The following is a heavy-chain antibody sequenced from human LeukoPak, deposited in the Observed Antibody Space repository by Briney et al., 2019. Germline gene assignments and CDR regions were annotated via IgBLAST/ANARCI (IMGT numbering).Heavy chain of an antibody. D-gene: IGHD3-10*01. CDR2: IYDSGST. J-gene: IGHJ4*02. Sequence: SETLSLTCTVSGGSISSYYWSWIRQPPGKGLEWIGYIYDSGSTNYNPSLKSRVTISVDTSKNQFSLKLSSVTAADTAVYYCARARGWFGTNGNDYWGQGTLVTVSS. V-gene: IGHV4-59*01. CDR1: GGSISSYY. CDR3: ARARGWFGTNGNDY.